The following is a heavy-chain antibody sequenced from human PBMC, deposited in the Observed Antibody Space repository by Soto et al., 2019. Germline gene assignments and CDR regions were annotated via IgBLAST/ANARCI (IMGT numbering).Heavy chain of an antibody. CDR1: GFTFSSYA. D-gene: IGHD6-13*01. CDR2: ISGGGNDR. CDR3: ARSLFIASTDTEPFDS. V-gene: IGHV3-23*01. J-gene: IGHJ4*02. Sequence: EVQLLESRGGLVQPGGSLTLSCAASGFTFSSYAMSWVRQAPGKGLEWVSAISGGGNDRFYADSVRGRFTISRDNSRNTLYLHMNSLRAEDTAVHYCARSLFIASTDTEPFDSWGQGTLVTVSS.